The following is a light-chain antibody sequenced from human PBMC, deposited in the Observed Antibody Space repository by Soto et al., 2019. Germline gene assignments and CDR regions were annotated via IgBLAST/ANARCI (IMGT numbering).Light chain of an antibody. CDR3: TSFTSGSTPYV. J-gene: IGLJ1*01. Sequence: QSALTQPASVSGSPGQSITISCTGTSSDVGGYNYVSWYQQHPGKAPKLMIYDVSNRPSGVSNRFSGSKSGNTASLTISGLQAEDEAVYYCTSFTSGSTPYVFGTGTKLTVL. CDR2: DVS. V-gene: IGLV2-14*01. CDR1: SSDVGGYNY.